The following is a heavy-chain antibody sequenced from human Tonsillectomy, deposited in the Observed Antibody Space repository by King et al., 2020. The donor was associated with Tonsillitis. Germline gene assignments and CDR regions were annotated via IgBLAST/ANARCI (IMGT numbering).Heavy chain of an antibody. CDR1: GFTFDDYA. Sequence: VQLVESGGGLVQPGRSLRLSCAASGFTFDDYAMHWVRQAPGKGLEWVSGISWNSGSIGYADSVKGRFTISRDNAKNSLYLQMNSLRAEDTALYYCAKGSYYGSGSYFGYWGQGTLVTVSS. CDR3: AKGSYYGSGSYFGY. CDR2: ISWNSGSI. D-gene: IGHD3-10*01. J-gene: IGHJ4*02. V-gene: IGHV3-9*01.